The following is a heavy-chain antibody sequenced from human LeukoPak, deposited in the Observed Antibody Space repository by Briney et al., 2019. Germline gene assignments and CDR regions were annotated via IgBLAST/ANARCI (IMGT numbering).Heavy chain of an antibody. CDR1: GFTFTSYD. J-gene: IGHJ5*02. V-gene: IGHV1-69*13. CDR2: IIPIFGTA. D-gene: IGHD3-3*01. CDR3: HTQFLEWLFSRIGPNNWFDP. Sequence: GASVKVSCKASGFTFTSYDINWVRQAPGQGLEWMGGIIPIFGTANYAQKFQGRVTITADESTSTAYMELSSLRSEDTAVYYCHTQFLEWLFSRIGPNNWFDPWGQGTLVTVSS.